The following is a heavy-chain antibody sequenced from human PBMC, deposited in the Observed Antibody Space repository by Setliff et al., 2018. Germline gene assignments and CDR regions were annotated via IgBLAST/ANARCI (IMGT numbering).Heavy chain of an antibody. Sequence: ASVKVSCKASGYTFTSFDISWVRQAPGQGLEWMGWISAYNGNTNFAPKLQGRVTMTTDTSTSTVYMELRSLRSDDTAVYYCARGPPDFVVVPAAAKFDYWGQGTLVTVSS. CDR3: ARGPPDFVVVPAAAKFDY. CDR1: GYTFTSFD. CDR2: ISAYNGNT. J-gene: IGHJ4*02. V-gene: IGHV1-18*01. D-gene: IGHD2-2*01.